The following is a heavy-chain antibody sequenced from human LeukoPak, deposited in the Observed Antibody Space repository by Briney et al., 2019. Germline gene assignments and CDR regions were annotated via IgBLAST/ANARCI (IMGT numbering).Heavy chain of an antibody. CDR3: ARDFLGITIFGVVTDNWFDP. V-gene: IGHV1-18*04. J-gene: IGHJ5*02. CDR1: GYTFTGYY. CDR2: ISAYNGNT. Sequence: ASVEVSCKASGYTFTGYYMHWVRQAPGQGLEWMGWISAYNGNTNYAQKLQGRVTMTTDTSTSTAYMELRSLRSDDTAVYYCARDFLGITIFGVVTDNWFDPWGQGTLVTVSS. D-gene: IGHD3-3*01.